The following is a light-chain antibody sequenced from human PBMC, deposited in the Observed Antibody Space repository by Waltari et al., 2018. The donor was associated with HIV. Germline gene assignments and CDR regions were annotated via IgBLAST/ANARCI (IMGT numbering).Light chain of an antibody. J-gene: IGLJ2*01. CDR2: EDT. CDR1: RLGDKY. CDR3: QAWDSTTACVV. V-gene: IGLV3-1*01. Sequence: SYELTQPPSVSVSPGQTASITCSGDRLGDKYASWYLQKPGQSPVLVIYEDTKRPSGIPERFSGSNSGNTATLTISGTQPMDEADYYCQAWDSTTACVVFGGGTKLTVL.